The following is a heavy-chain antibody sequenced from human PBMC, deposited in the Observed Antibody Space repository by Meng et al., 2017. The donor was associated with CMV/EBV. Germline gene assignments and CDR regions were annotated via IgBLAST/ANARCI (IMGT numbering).Heavy chain of an antibody. CDR3: ARDNRRGGVDY. V-gene: IGHV4-30-4*08. J-gene: IGHJ4*02. CDR1: GGSISIGDYY. Sequence: QVQLQESGSGLVNPSQTLSLTCTVSGGSISIGDYYWSWIRQPPGKGLEWIGYIYYSGSTYYNPSLKSRVTISVDTSKNQFSLKLSSVTAADTAVYYCARDNRRGGVDYWGQGTLVTVSS. CDR2: IYYSGST. D-gene: IGHD3-3*01.